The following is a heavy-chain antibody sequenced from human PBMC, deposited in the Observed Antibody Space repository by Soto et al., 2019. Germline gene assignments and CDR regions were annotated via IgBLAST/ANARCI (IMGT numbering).Heavy chain of an antibody. CDR2: IYHSGST. Sequence: SETLSLTCAVSGGSISSSNWWSWVRQPPGKGLEWIGEIYHSGSTNYNPSLKSRVTISVDKSKNQFSLKLSSVTAADTAVYYCAQNYYDSSGYYYPLDYWGQGTLVTVS. CDR1: GGSISSSNW. V-gene: IGHV4-4*02. D-gene: IGHD3-22*01. J-gene: IGHJ4*02. CDR3: AQNYYDSSGYYYPLDY.